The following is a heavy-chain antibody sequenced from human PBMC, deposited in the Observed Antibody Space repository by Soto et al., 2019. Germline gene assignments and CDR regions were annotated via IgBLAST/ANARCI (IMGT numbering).Heavy chain of an antibody. J-gene: IGHJ6*02. D-gene: IGHD4-17*01. CDR2: ISVNGGST. CDR3: AKFTVHGRNYYGMDV. CDR1: GFTFSSYA. V-gene: IGHV3-23*01. Sequence: GGSLRLSCAASGFTFSSYAMSWVRQAPGKGVESVSAISVNGGSTEYADSVKCRFTISRDKSKKTLYLQMNSPRAEDTAVYYCAKFTVHGRNYYGMDVWGQGTTVTVSS.